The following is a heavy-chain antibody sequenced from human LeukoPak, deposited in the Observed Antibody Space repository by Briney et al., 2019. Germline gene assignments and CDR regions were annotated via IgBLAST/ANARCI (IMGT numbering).Heavy chain of an antibody. Sequence: GGSLRLSCAASGFTFSSYWMHWVRHAPGKGLVWVSRINSDGSSTTYADSVKGRFTISRDNAKHTLYLQMNSLRAEDTAVYYCARVGVSNAFDIWGQGTMVTVSS. D-gene: IGHD3-3*01. CDR2: INSDGSST. CDR1: GFTFSSYW. CDR3: ARVGVSNAFDI. V-gene: IGHV3-74*01. J-gene: IGHJ3*02.